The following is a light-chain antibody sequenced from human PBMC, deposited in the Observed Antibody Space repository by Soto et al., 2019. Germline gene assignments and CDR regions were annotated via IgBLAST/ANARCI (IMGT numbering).Light chain of an antibody. CDR1: QSVSSSF. V-gene: IGKV3-20*01. CDR2: GAS. CDR3: EQYASSPLT. J-gene: IGKJ4*01. Sequence: EIVLTQSPGTLSLSPGERATLSCRASQSVSSSFLAWYQQKPGQAPRLLISGASSRATGIPDRLSGSGSGTDLPLTIRRVEPEDVAVYYCEQYASSPLTFGAGTKLEIK.